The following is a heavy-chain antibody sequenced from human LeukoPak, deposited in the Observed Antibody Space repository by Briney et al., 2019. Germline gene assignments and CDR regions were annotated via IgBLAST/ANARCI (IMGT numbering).Heavy chain of an antibody. CDR1: GGSISSSSYY. J-gene: IGHJ4*02. CDR2: IYYSGST. V-gene: IGHV4-39*01. D-gene: IGHD2-2*01. CDR3: ARSGGCSSTSCSPNFDY. Sequence: PSETLSLTCTVSGGSISSSSYYWGWIRQPPGKGLEWIGSIYYSGSTYYNPSLKSRVTISVDTSKNQFSLKLSSVTAADTAVYYCARSGGCSSTSCSPNFDYWGQGTLVTVSS.